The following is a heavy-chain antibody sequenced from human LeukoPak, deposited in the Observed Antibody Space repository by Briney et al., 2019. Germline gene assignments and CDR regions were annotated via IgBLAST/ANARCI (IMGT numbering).Heavy chain of an antibody. CDR3: ARDHYYGSGSYYFPNWFDP. CDR1: GYTFTGYY. V-gene: IGHV1-69*04. Sequence: ASVKVSCKASGYTFTGYYMHWVRQAPGQGLERMGRIIPILGIANYAQKFQGRVTITADKSTSTAYMELSSLRSEDTAVYYCARDHYYGSGSYYFPNWFDPWGQGTLVTVSS. J-gene: IGHJ5*02. D-gene: IGHD3-10*01. CDR2: IIPILGIA.